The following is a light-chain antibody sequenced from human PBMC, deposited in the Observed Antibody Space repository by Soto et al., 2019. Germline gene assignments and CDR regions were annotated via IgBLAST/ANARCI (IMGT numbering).Light chain of an antibody. V-gene: IGLV2-14*01. CDR1: SSDVGGYNY. Sequence: QSVLTHSASVSWSPGQSITISCTGTSSDVGGYNYVSWYQQHPGKAPKLMIYEVSNRPSGVSNRFSGSKSGNTASLTISGLQAEEEADYYCSSYTSSSNYVFGTGTKATXL. J-gene: IGLJ1*01. CDR3: SSYTSSSNYV. CDR2: EVS.